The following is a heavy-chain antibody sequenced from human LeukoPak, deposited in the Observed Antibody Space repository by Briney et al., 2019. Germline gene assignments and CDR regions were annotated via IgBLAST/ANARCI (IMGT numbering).Heavy chain of an antibody. CDR1: TLSVSYNY. D-gene: IGHD4-11*01. V-gene: IGHV3-53*01. CDR2: LFASGKT. CDR3: AGSIYSQPDQ. J-gene: IGHJ4*02. Sequence: GGSLRLSCAASTLSVSYNYMNWVRQAPGKGLEWVALLFASGKTYYADSVKGRFTISGDPSKSTLHLQMNSLRFEDTALYFCAGSIYSQPDQWGQGTQVAVSS.